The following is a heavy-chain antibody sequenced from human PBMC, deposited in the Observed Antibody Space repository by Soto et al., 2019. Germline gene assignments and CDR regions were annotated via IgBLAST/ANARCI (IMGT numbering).Heavy chain of an antibody. Sequence: SETLSLTCTVSGGSISSYYWSWIRQPAGKGREWIGRIYTSGSTNYNPSLKSRVTMSVDTSKNQFSLTLSSVTAADTAVYYCARDRGAYRWFDPWGQGTLVTVSS. D-gene: IGHD3-10*01. J-gene: IGHJ5*02. V-gene: IGHV4-4*07. CDR2: IYTSGST. CDR3: ARDRGAYRWFDP. CDR1: GGSISSYY.